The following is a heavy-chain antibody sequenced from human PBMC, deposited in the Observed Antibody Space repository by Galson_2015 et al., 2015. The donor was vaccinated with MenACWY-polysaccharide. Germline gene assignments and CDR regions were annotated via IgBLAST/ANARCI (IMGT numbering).Heavy chain of an antibody. CDR2: ISSNTRNT. CDR3: AREPKQKVTTVPTGRFDY. V-gene: IGHV7-4-1*02. Sequence: SVIVSCKASGYTFTRYAMNWVRHAPGQGLEWMGWISSNTRNTTYDQGFTGRGVLSLDTSVSRAYLQISSLRAEDTAVYYCAREPKQKVTTVPTGRFDYWVQGTLVTVSS. D-gene: IGHD3-10*01. J-gene: IGHJ4*02. CDR1: GYTFTRYA.